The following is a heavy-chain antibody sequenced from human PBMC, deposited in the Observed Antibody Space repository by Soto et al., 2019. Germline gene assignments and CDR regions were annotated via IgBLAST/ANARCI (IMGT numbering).Heavy chain of an antibody. CDR2: IYFDGGNK. CDR1: RFSFSNAN. V-gene: IGHV3-33*06. Sequence: SLRRSCAASRFSFSNANMHWVRHAPGRGLDWVPGIYFDGGNKYYAVCVKGRFTISRDNSKNTLYLQMNRRSGEDTAVYYCAKRRGAGGHFDYWGHGALVTVPP. J-gene: IGHJ4*01. D-gene: IGHD2-15*01. CDR3: AKRRGAGGHFDY.